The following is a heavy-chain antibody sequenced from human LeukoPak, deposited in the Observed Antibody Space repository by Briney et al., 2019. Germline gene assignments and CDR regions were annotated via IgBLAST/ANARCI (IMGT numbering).Heavy chain of an antibody. J-gene: IGHJ4*02. Sequence: PGGSLRLSCAASGFTFSSYGMSWVRQAPGKGLEWVSTISGSGGSTYYADSVKGRFSMSRDNSKDTLYLQMNSLRAEDTAVYYCAKEVSDYGDYEVFDYWGQGTLVTVSS. D-gene: IGHD4-17*01. V-gene: IGHV3-23*01. CDR2: ISGSGGST. CDR3: AKEVSDYGDYEVFDY. CDR1: GFTFSSYG.